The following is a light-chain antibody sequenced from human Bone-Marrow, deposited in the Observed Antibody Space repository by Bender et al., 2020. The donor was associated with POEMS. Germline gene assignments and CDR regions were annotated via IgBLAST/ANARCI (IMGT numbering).Light chain of an antibody. V-gene: IGLV1-44*01. CDR3: AVWDDSLNGWV. J-gene: IGLJ3*02. CDR2: SND. Sequence: QSVLTQPPSTSGAPGQRVTVSCSGSSSNIGNFPVHWYRQFPGSAPKLLVYSNDQRPSGVPDRFSGSKSGTSASLAISGLQSEDEADYYCAVWDDSLNGWVFGGGTKLTV. CDR1: SSNIGNFP.